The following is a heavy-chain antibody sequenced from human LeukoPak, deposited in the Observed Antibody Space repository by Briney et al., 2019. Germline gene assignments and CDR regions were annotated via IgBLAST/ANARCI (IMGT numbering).Heavy chain of an antibody. CDR1: GFTFSSYW. D-gene: IGHD4-17*01. Sequence: GGSLRLSCAASGFTFSSYWMSWVRQAPGKGLEWVANIKQDGSEKYYVDSVKGRFTISRDNAKNSLYLQMNSLRAEDTAVYYCARVGSYYGDSYGMDVWGQGTTVTVSS. CDR3: ARVGSYYGDSYGMDV. V-gene: IGHV3-7*01. CDR2: IKQDGSEK. J-gene: IGHJ6*02.